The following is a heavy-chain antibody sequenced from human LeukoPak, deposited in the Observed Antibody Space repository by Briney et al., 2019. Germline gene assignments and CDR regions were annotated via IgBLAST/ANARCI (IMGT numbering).Heavy chain of an antibody. Sequence: GGSLRLSCAASGFTFSGSAMHWVRQASGKGLEWVGRIRSKANSYATAYAASVKGRFTISRDDSKNTAYLQMNGLKTEDTAVYYCTRRLYYDSSGYYYDDYWGQGTLVTVSS. V-gene: IGHV3-73*01. CDR2: IRSKANSYAT. D-gene: IGHD3-22*01. J-gene: IGHJ4*02. CDR3: TRRLYYDSSGYYYDDY. CDR1: GFTFSGSA.